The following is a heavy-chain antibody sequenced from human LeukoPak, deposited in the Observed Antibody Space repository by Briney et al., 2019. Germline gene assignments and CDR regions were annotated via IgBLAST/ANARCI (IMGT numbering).Heavy chain of an antibody. D-gene: IGHD2-15*01. CDR3: ARDRPDGGLKGFDY. V-gene: IGHV3-53*01. J-gene: IGHJ4*02. CDR1: GFSVNNDY. CDR2: IHTNYNT. Sequence: GGSLRLSCLASGFSVNNDYMSWVRQAPGKGLEWVSVIHTNYNTYYADSVMGRFIISRVESTNTLYFLLICLRDEDTAVYYCARDRPDGGLKGFDYWGQGTLVTVSS.